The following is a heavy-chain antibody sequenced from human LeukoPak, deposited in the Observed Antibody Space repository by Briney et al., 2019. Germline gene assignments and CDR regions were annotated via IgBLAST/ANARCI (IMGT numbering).Heavy chain of an antibody. D-gene: IGHD4-17*01. V-gene: IGHV4-34*01. CDR3: ARGHGDYVPPDYYYYMDV. CDR2: INHSGST. CDR1: GGSFSGYY. J-gene: IGHJ6*03. Sequence: SETLSLTCAVYGGSFSGYYWSWIRQPPGKGLEWIGEINHSGSTNYNPSLKSRVTISVDTSKNQFSLKLSSVTAADTAVYYCARGHGDYVPPDYYYYMDVWGKGTTVTISS.